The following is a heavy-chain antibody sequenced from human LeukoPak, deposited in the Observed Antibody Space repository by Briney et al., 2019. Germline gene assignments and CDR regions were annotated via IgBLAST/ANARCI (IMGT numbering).Heavy chain of an antibody. CDR1: GFMFTSYW. CDR2: INQDGSAK. V-gene: IGHV3-7*03. Sequence: QPGGSLRLSCAASGFMFTSYWMSWVRQAPGKGLEWVANINQDGSAKYYVDSVKGRFTISRDNSKNTLHLLMNSLRAEDTAVYYCAKDPFGGYDPRGVGGQGTLVTVSS. CDR3: AKDPFGGYDPRGV. J-gene: IGHJ4*02. D-gene: IGHD3-16*01.